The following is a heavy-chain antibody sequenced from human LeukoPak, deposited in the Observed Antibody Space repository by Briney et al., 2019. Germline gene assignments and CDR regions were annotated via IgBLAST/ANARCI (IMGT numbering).Heavy chain of an antibody. CDR3: ARGGRNLGNPYDSSGYLDY. J-gene: IGHJ4*02. V-gene: IGHV3-66*01. CDR1: GFIVSTNY. D-gene: IGHD3-22*01. Sequence: GGSLRLSCAASGFIVSTNYMSWVRQAPGKGLEWVSVLYSGGTTYYADSVKGRFTISRDNSKNTLYLQMNSLRAEDTAVYYCARGGRNLGNPYDSSGYLDYWGQGTLVTVSS. CDR2: LYSGGTT.